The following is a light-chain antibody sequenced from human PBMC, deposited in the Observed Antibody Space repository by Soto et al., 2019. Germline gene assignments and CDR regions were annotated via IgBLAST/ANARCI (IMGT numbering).Light chain of an antibody. J-gene: IGKJ1*01. Sequence: EIVMTQSPATLSVSPGERATLSCSASQSVSSNLAWYQQKPGKAPRLLLYGASTRATGITARFSGSGSGTEFTLTISSLQSEDFAVYYCQQYNNWPWTFGQGTKVEIK. CDR1: QSVSSN. CDR3: QQYNNWPWT. V-gene: IGKV3-15*01. CDR2: GAS.